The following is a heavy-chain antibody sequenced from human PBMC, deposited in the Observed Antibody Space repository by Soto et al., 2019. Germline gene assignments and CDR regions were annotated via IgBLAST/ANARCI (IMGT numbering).Heavy chain of an antibody. CDR2: IYYSGST. D-gene: IGHD3-3*01. V-gene: IGHV4-59*01. J-gene: IGHJ5*02. Sequence: SETLSLTCTVSGGSISSYYWSWIRQPPGKGLEWIGYIYYSGSTNYNPSLKSRVTISVDTSKNQFSLKLSSVTAADTAVYYCARAAYDFWSDIENWFYPWGKGTLVPVSS. CDR1: GGSISSYY. CDR3: ARAAYDFWSDIENWFYP.